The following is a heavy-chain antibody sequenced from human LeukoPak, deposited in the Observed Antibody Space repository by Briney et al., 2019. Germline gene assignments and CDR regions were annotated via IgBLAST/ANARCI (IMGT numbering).Heavy chain of an antibody. J-gene: IGHJ4*02. D-gene: IGHD3-3*01. Sequence: PSETLSLTCDVSGYSISIGYYWAWIRQPPGKGLEWTGSISHRGSADYNPSLKSRVTISVDTSKNQFSLELSSVTAADTAVYYCARHADSDFWSGHLLYYFDYWGQGTLVTVSS. CDR3: ARHADSDFWSGHLLYYFDY. V-gene: IGHV4-38-2*01. CDR2: ISHRGSA. CDR1: GYSISIGYY.